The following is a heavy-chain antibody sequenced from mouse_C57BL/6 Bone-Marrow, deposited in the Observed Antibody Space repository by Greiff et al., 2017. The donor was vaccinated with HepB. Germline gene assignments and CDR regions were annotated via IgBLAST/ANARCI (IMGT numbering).Heavy chain of an antibody. CDR3: ARELGRAWFAY. D-gene: IGHD4-1*01. Sequence: EVQLVESGGGLVKPGGSLKLSCAASGFTFSDYGMHWVRQAPEKGLEWVAYISSGSSTIYYADKVKGRFTISRDNAKNTLFLQMTSLRSEDTAMYYCARELGRAWFAYWGQGTLVTVSA. V-gene: IGHV5-17*01. CDR1: GFTFSDYG. CDR2: ISSGSSTI. J-gene: IGHJ3*01.